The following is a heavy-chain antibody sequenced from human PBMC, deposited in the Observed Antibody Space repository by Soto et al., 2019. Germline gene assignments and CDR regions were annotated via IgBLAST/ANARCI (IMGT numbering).Heavy chain of an antibody. CDR2: ISTSGSSK. CDR1: GFTFSSYE. V-gene: IGHV3-48*03. Sequence: EVQLAESGGGLGQPGGSLRLSCAASGFTFSSYEMNWVRQAPGKGLEWISYISTSGSSKYYADSVKGRFTISRDNAKNSLYLQRNSLRAEDTAVYYCARVRDGYRGYFDSWGQGTLVTVSS. J-gene: IGHJ4*02. D-gene: IGHD5-18*01. CDR3: ARVRDGYRGYFDS.